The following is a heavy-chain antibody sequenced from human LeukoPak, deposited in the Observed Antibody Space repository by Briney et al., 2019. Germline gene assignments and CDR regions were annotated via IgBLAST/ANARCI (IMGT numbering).Heavy chain of an antibody. V-gene: IGHV4-34*01. J-gene: IGHJ5*02. CDR2: INHSGST. Sequence: KTSETLSLTCAVYGGSFSGYYWSWIRQPPGKGLEWIGEINHSGSTNYNPSLKSRVTISVDTSKNQFSLKLSSVTAADTAVYYCARVGPPGACSSTSCYTRNNWFDPWGQGTLVTVSS. CDR1: GGSFSGYY. D-gene: IGHD2-2*02. CDR3: ARVGPPGACSSTSCYTRNNWFDP.